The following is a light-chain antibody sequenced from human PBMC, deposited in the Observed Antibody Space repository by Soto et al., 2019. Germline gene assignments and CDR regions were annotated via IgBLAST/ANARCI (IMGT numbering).Light chain of an antibody. CDR1: QTISTW. J-gene: IGKJ1*01. Sequence: DIQFSQSAPTLSASVGDRVTITCRAIQTISTWMAWYQQKPGKAPKLLVYDASTLQSGVASRFSGSGSGTEFTLIISGLQPDDSATYYCQQYTNTNNPWMLGQGTKVDIK. CDR3: QQYTNTNNPWM. CDR2: DAS. V-gene: IGKV1-5*01.